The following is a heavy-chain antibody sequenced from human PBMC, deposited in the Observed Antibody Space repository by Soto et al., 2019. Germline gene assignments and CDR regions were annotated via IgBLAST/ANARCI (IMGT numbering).Heavy chain of an antibody. V-gene: IGHV3-30-3*01. Sequence: QVPLVESGGGVVQPGRSLRLSCAASGFPFSGYAMNWVRQAPGKGLEWVAVISYDGNKKYYSESVKGRFTISRDNSKNTVHLQMNSLRAEDTAVYYCARDGDSSGWHYIDYWGQGTLVTVSS. CDR2: ISYDGNKK. CDR1: GFPFSGYA. J-gene: IGHJ4*02. CDR3: ARDGDSSGWHYIDY. D-gene: IGHD6-19*01.